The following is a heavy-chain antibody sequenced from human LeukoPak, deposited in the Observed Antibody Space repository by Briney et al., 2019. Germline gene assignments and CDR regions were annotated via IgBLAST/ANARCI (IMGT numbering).Heavy chain of an antibody. CDR2: INPSGGCT. J-gene: IGHJ6*03. Sequence: GASVKVSCKASGYTFTSHYIHWVRQAPGQGPGWVGIINPSGGCTSYAHKFQGTVTLPSVTVTSTVYMELSSLRSEHTAVYYCARGEYDFWSGYLSLQGSFHMDVWGKGTTVTLSS. D-gene: IGHD3-3*01. CDR3: ARGEYDFWSGYLSLQGSFHMDV. V-gene: IGHV1-46*01. CDR1: GYTFTSHY.